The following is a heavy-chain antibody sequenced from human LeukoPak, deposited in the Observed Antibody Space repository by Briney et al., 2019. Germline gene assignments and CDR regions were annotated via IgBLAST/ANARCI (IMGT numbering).Heavy chain of an antibody. CDR1: GYTLTELS. D-gene: IGHD6-13*01. CDR3: ATTVKRLVGNWFDP. CDR2: FDPEDGET. V-gene: IGHV1-24*01. J-gene: IGHJ5*02. Sequence: ASVKVSCKVSGYTLTELSMHWVRQAPGKGLAWMGGFDPEDGETIYAQKFQGRVTMTEDTSTDTAYMELSSLRSEDTAVYYCATTVKRLVGNWFDPWGQGTLVTVSS.